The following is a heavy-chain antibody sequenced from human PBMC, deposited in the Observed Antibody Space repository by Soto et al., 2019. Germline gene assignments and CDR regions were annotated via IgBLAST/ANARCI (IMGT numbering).Heavy chain of an antibody. CDR2: INTDGSDT. CDR1: GITFSSNW. V-gene: IGHV3-74*01. D-gene: IGHD6-19*01. Sequence: GGSLRLSCAASGITFSSNWMHWVRQPPGKGLVWVSAINTDGSDTSYADSVKSRFTISRDNAKNTLYLQMNDLRAEDTAVYYCTRGAPSGWSHWGQGTLVTVSS. CDR3: TRGAPSGWSH. J-gene: IGHJ4*02.